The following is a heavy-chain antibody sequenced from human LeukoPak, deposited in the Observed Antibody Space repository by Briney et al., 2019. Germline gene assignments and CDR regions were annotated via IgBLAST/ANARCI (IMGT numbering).Heavy chain of an antibody. V-gene: IGHV4-39*01. CDR2: VFYNGST. Sequence: PSETLSLTCTVSGGSIYSSSFYWDWVRQPPGMGLEWIGDVFYNGSTSYNPSLKSRVTISVDTSKNLFSLKLTSVTAADSAVYYCARRPRMVASTNWFDPWGRGTLVIVSS. CDR3: ARRPRMVASTNWFDP. D-gene: IGHD4/OR15-4a*01. CDR1: GGSIYSSSFY. J-gene: IGHJ5*02.